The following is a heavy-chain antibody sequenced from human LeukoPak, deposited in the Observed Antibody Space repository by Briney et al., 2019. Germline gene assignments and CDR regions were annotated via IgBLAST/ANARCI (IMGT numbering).Heavy chain of an antibody. V-gene: IGHV3-30*04. Sequence: PGRSLRLSCAASGFIFSTYTMHWVRQAPGKGLERVAVISKDGSFEFYTDSVKGRFTISRDNSKNTLFLQMNSLRVEDTAVYYCAKEIHAFGGFDYWGQGTLVTVSS. CDR1: GFIFSTYT. D-gene: IGHD3-10*01. CDR2: ISKDGSFE. CDR3: AKEIHAFGGFDY. J-gene: IGHJ4*02.